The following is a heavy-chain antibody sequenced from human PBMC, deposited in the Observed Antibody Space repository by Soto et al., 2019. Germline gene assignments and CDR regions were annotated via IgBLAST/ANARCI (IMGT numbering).Heavy chain of an antibody. CDR2: INPDGSTT. CDR3: ARDRAYSSFDY. D-gene: IGHD4-4*01. J-gene: IGHJ4*02. Sequence: GGSLRLSCAVSGLTFRSVWMSWVRQAPGKGLEWVATINPDGSTTDHVDSVKGRFTVSRDNARNSLYLQMDSLRVEDTAVYFCARDRAYSSFDYWGQGTPVNVS. CDR1: GLTFRSVW. V-gene: IGHV3-7*03.